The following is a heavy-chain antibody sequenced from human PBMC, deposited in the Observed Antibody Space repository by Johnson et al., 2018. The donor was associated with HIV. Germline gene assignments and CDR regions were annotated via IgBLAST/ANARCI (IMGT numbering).Heavy chain of an antibody. CDR1: GFTVSRNH. CDR3: AREGEWLVPSLDI. J-gene: IGHJ3*02. V-gene: IGHV3-66*03. Sequence: VQLVESGGGLIQPGGSLRLSCAASGFTVSRNHMSWVRQAPGKGLEWVSIVYSGGNTYYADSVKGRFTISRDNSKNTLYLQMNSLRAEDTAVYYCAREGEWLVPSLDIWGQGTMVTVSS. CDR2: VYSGGNT. D-gene: IGHD6-19*01.